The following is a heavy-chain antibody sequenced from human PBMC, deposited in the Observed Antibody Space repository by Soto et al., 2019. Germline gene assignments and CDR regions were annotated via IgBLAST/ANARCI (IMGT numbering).Heavy chain of an antibody. V-gene: IGHV4-59*01. D-gene: IGHD3-22*01. CDR3: ARDLYYDSSGYYYGWFDP. CDR1: GGSISSYY. CDR2: IYYSGST. J-gene: IGHJ5*02. Sequence: PSETLSLTCTVSGGSISSYYWSWIRQPPGKGLEWIGYIYYSGSTNYNPSLKSRVTISVDTSKNQFSLKLSSVTAADTAVYYCARDLYYDSSGYYYGWFDPWGQGTLVT.